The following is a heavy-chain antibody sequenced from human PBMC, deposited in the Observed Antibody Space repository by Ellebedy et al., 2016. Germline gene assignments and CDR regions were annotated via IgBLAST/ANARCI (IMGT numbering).Heavy chain of an antibody. CDR3: ATLTIPGGSDF. J-gene: IGHJ4*02. V-gene: IGHV4-61*02. Sequence: SETLSLTXTVSGDSITSGTSYWSWIRQPAGKGLEWVGRMSTSGNSIYNPSLKSRVIMSIDTSKNQFSLDLNSVTAADTAVYYCATLTIPGGSDFWGQGTLVTVSS. D-gene: IGHD3-3*01. CDR2: MSTSGNS. CDR1: GDSITSGTSY.